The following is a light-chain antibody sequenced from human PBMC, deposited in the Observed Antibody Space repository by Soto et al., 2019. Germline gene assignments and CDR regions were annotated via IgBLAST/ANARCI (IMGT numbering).Light chain of an antibody. Sequence: QPVLTQSPSASASLGASVKLTCTLNSGHSDYAIAWHQQQPEKGPRFLMKLNSDGSHTKGDGIPDRFSGSSSGAERYLTISSLQSEDEADYYCQTWGTGTPYVFGTGTKVTVL. V-gene: IGLV4-69*01. CDR3: QTWGTGTPYV. J-gene: IGLJ1*01. CDR1: SGHSDYA. CDR2: LNSDGSH.